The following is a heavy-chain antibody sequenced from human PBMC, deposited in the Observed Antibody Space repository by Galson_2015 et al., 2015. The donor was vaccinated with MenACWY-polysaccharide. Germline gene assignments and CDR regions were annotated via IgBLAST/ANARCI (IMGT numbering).Heavy chain of an antibody. CDR1: GFSLGAWY. Sequence: SLRLSCAASGFSLGAWYMSWIRQAPGKGLEWLSYISKSGDSIYYGDSVKGRFAISRDNAKNSVYLQLNSLEVEDTAIYYCARGHDGLDVWGQGTTVTVSS. CDR3: ARGHDGLDV. CDR2: ISKSGDSI. V-gene: IGHV3-11*01. J-gene: IGHJ6*02.